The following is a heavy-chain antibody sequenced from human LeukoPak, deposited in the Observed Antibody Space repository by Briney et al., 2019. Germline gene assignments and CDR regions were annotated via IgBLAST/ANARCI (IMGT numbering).Heavy chain of an antibody. CDR2: ISSTSNTI. V-gene: IGHV3-48*04. J-gene: IGHJ6*02. D-gene: IGHD2-15*01. CDR3: ARGGIPKYCSGGTCHSMDV. CDR1: GFTFSSYD. Sequence: GGSLRLSCAASGFTFSSYDMNWVRQAPGKGLEWVSYISSTSNTIYYADSVKGRFTISRDNAKNSLYLQMNSLRAEDTAAYFCARGGIPKYCSGGTCHSMDVWGQGTTVTVSS.